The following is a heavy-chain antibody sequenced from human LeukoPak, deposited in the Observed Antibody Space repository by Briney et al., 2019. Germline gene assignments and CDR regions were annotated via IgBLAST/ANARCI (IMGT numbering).Heavy chain of an antibody. CDR2: IQYDGSNK. J-gene: IGHJ3*02. CDR1: GFTFSSYG. CDR3: ASPSSGQSFDI. D-gene: IGHD6-19*01. Sequence: GGSLRLSCAASGFTFSSYGMHWVRQAPGKGLEWVAVIQYDGSNKYYADSVKGRFTISRDNSKNTLYLQMHSLRAEDTAVYYCASPSSGQSFDIWGQGTMVTVSS. V-gene: IGHV3-33*01.